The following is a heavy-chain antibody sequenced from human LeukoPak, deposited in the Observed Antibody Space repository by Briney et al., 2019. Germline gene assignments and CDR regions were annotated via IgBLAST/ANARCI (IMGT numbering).Heavy chain of an antibody. D-gene: IGHD3-3*01. J-gene: IGHJ6*02. CDR2: IKQDGSEK. Sequence: GGSLRLSCAASGFTFSSYWMSWVRQAPGKGLEWVANIKQDGSEKYYVDSVKGRFTISRDNAKNSLYLQMNSLRAEDTAVYYCARDLATIFGVVMADYYGMDVWGQGTTVTVSS. V-gene: IGHV3-7*01. CDR1: GFTFSSYW. CDR3: ARDLATIFGVVMADYYGMDV.